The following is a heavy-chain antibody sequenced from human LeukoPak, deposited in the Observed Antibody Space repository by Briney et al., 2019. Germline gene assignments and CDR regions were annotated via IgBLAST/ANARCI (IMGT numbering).Heavy chain of an antibody. CDR1: GGSITSGRYY. V-gene: IGHV4-39*01. CDR2: VYYSGST. D-gene: IGHD5-18*01. CDR3: ARQGYSSGYYFDS. J-gene: IGHJ4*02. Sequence: SETLSHTCTLSGGSITSGRYYWGWIRQPPGKGLGWIGRVYYSGSTYSSPSLKMRVTISVDTARNQCSLELRTVTAADTAVYYCARQGYSSGYYFDSWGQGTLVTVSS.